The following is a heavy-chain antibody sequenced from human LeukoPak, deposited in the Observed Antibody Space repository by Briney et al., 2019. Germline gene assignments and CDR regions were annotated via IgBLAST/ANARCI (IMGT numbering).Heavy chain of an antibody. CDR2: ISGSGGST. CDR3: AKDRGERHCSSTSCYVEPYFDY. J-gene: IGHJ4*02. V-gene: IGHV3-23*01. Sequence: PGGSLGLSCAASGFTFSSYAMIWVRQAPGKGLEWVSAISGSGGSTYYADSVKGRFTISRGNSKNTLYLQMNSLRAEDTAVYYCAKDRGERHCSSTSCYVEPYFDYWGQGTLVTVSS. D-gene: IGHD2-2*01. CDR1: GFTFSSYA.